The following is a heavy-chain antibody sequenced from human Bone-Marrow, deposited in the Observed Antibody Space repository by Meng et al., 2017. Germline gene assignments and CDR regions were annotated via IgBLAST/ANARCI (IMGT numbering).Heavy chain of an antibody. D-gene: IGHD2-15*01. V-gene: IGHV1-8*03. CDR3: ARDLIKDIVVVVAATPPVSYYGMDV. CDR2: MNPNSGNT. Sequence: ASVKVSCKASGYTFTSYDINWVRQATGQGLEWMGWMNPNSGNTGYAQKFQGRVTITRNTSISTAYMELSSLRSEDTAVYYCARDLIKDIVVVVAATPPVSYYGMDVWGQGTTVTVSS. J-gene: IGHJ6*02. CDR1: GYTFTSYD.